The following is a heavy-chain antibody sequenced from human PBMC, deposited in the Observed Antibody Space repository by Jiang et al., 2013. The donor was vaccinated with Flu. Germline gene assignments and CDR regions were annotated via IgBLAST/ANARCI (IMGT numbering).Heavy chain of an antibody. V-gene: IGHV3-23*01. J-gene: IGHJ4*02. CDR2: VNARGDTT. CDR1: GFTFTNYA. Sequence: VQLLESGGGLVQPGGSLRLSCVASGFTFTNYAMSWVRQAPGKGLEWVSTVNARGDTTYYADSVKGRFTISRDNSKNTLYLQMNSLRAEDTAVYYCAKAVNGYFDYWGQGALVTVSS. CDR3: AKAVNGYFDY. D-gene: IGHD2-8*01.